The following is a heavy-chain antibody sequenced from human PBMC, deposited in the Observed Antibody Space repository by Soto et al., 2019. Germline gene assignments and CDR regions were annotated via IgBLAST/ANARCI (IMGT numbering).Heavy chain of an antibody. J-gene: IGHJ6*02. CDR3: ARDEGIAARLSYYYYGMDV. V-gene: IGHV1-2*02. CDR1: GYTFTGYY. Sequence: APVKVSCKASGYTFTGYYMHWVRQAPGQGLEWMGWINPNSGGTNYAQKFQGRVTMTRDTSISTAYMELSRLRSDDTAVYYCARDEGIAARLSYYYYGMDVWGQGTTVTVSS. CDR2: INPNSGGT. D-gene: IGHD6-6*01.